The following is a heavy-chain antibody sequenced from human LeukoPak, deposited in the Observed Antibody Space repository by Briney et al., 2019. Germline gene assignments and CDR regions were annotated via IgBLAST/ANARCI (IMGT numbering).Heavy chain of an antibody. CDR1: GYTFTGYY. CDR2: INPNSGGT. V-gene: IGHV1-2*02. Sequence: APVKVSCKASGYTFTGYYMHWVRQAPGQGLEWMGWINPNSGGTNYAQKFQGRVTMTRDTSISTAYMELSRLRSDDTAVYYCARGGRANYYDSSGYYHEDLEWFDPWGQGTLVTVSS. D-gene: IGHD3-22*01. CDR3: ARGGRANYYDSSGYYHEDLEWFDP. J-gene: IGHJ5*02.